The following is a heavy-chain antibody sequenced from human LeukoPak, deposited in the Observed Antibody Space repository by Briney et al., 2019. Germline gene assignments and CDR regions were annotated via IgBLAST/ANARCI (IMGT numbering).Heavy chain of an antibody. CDR2: ISISGSTI. J-gene: IGHJ4*02. V-gene: IGHV3-48*03. D-gene: IGHD4-23*01. Sequence: GGSLRLSCAASGFTFGTYEMNWVRQAPGKGLEGVSYISISGSTIYYADSVKGRFTISRDNAKNSLYLQMNSLRAEDTAVYYCARVHYFYGGNSEVYFDYWGQGTLVTVSS. CDR1: GFTFGTYE. CDR3: ARVHYFYGGNSEVYFDY.